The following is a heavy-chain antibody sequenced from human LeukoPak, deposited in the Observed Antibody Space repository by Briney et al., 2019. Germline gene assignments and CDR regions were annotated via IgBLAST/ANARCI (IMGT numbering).Heavy chain of an antibody. D-gene: IGHD3-10*01. CDR3: ARASMVREIPTGY. CDR2: ISWNSGSI. V-gene: IGHV3-9*01. J-gene: IGHJ4*02. CDR1: GFTFDDYA. Sequence: PGRSLRLSCAASGFTFDDYAMHWVRQAPGKGLEWVSGISWNSGSIGYADSVKGRFTISRDNAKNSLYLQMNSLRAEDTAVYYCARASMVREIPTGYWGQGTLVTVSS.